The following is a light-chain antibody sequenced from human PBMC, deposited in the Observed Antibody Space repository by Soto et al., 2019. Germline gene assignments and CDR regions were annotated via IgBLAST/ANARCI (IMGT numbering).Light chain of an antibody. CDR2: DAS. J-gene: IGKJ4*01. Sequence: TQSPATLSLSPGERATLSCRASQSVSSYLAWYQQKPGQAPRLLIYDASNRATGIPARFSGSGSGTDFTLTISSLEPEDFAVYYCQQRSNWPLTFGGGTKVEIK. CDR3: QQRSNWPLT. V-gene: IGKV3-11*01. CDR1: QSVSSY.